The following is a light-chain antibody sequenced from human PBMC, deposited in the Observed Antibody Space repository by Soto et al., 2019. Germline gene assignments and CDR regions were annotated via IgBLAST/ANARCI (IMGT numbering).Light chain of an antibody. CDR2: DAS. J-gene: IGKJ4*01. Sequence: TQSPATLSLSPGERATLSCRASQSVSSYLAWYQQKPGQAPRLLIYDASNRATGIPARFSGSGSGTDFTLTISSLEPEDFAVYYCQQRSNWPLTFGGGTKVEIK. CDR3: QQRSNWPLT. V-gene: IGKV3-11*01. CDR1: QSVSSY.